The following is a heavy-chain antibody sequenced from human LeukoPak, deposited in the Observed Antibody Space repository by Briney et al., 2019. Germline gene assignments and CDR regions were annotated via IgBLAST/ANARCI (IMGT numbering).Heavy chain of an antibody. CDR1: GFTFSGYS. V-gene: IGHV3-21*01. D-gene: IGHD1-26*01. CDR3: ARDWYSGSYNP. CDR2: ISSSSTYI. J-gene: IGHJ5*02. Sequence: PGGSLRLPCAASGFTFSGYSINWVRQAPGKGLEWVSSISSSSTYIYYADSVKGRFTISRDNAKKSLYLQMNSLRAEDTAVYYCARDWYSGSYNPWGQGTLVTVSS.